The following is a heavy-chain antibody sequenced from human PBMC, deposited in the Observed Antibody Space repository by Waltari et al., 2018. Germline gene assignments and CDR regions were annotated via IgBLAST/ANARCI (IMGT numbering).Heavy chain of an antibody. CDR2: INPSGGST. J-gene: IGHJ6*03. D-gene: IGHD1-26*01. CDR1: GYTFTSYY. CDR3: AREGGSGSYYYYYYMDV. Sequence: QVQLVQSGAEVKKPGASVKVSCKASGYTFTSYYMHWVRQAPGQGLEWMGIINPSGGSTSYAQKFQGRVTMTRDTSTSTVYMELSSLRSEDTAVYYCAREGGSGSYYYYYYMDVWGKGTTVTVSS. V-gene: IGHV1-46*01.